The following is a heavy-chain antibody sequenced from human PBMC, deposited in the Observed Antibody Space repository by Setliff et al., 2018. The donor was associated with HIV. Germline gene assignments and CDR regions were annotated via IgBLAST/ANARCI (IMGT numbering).Heavy chain of an antibody. V-gene: IGHV1-2*02. J-gene: IGHJ6*02. Sequence: ASVKVSCKTSGYTFTAYYIHWVRQAPGQGLEWTGWINSNNGGTKYAQNSQGRVTMTRDTSITTAYMELSSLISDDTAVYYCARAPTLFGVEYYYYFGMDVWGQGTTVTVSS. CDR3: ARAPTLFGVEYYYYFGMDV. CDR1: GYTFTAYY. D-gene: IGHD3-3*01. CDR2: INSNNGGT.